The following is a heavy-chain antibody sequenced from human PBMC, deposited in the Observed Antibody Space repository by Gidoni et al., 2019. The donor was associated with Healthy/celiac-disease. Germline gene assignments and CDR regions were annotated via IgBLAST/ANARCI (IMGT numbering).Heavy chain of an antibody. CDR3: AKDKGGPGRYYYYGMDV. J-gene: IGHJ6*02. D-gene: IGHD1-26*01. Sequence: QVQLVESGGGVVQPGRSLRLSCAASGFTFSSYGMHWVRQAPGKGLEWVAVISYDGSNKYYADSVKGRFTISRDNSKNTLYLQMNSLRAEDTAVYYCAKDKGGPGRYYYYGMDVWGQGTTVTVSS. V-gene: IGHV3-30*18. CDR1: GFTFSSYG. CDR2: ISYDGSNK.